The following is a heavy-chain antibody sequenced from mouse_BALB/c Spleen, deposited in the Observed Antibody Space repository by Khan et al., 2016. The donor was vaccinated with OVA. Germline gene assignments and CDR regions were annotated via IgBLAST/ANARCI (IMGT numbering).Heavy chain of an antibody. D-gene: IGHD2-12*01. J-gene: IGHJ3*01. CDR2: IWSGGNT. Sequence: QVQLKQSGPGLVQPSQNLSITCTVSGFSLITYGVHWVRQSPGKGLEWLGVIWSGGNTDYNEAFISRLSISKDNSKSQVFLKMNSLQSDDTAIYYCARNSYRYDFTYWGRGTLVTVSS. V-gene: IGHV2-4-1*01. CDR3: ARNSYRYDFTY. CDR1: GFSLITYG.